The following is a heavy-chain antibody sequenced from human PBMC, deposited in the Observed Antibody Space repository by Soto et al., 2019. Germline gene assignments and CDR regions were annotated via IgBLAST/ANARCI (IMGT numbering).Heavy chain of an antibody. CDR3: AKNSGWFNA. CDR1: GFPFSSTD. Sequence: GGSLRLSCAASGFPFSSTDMTWVRQAPGKGLDWVSTIDGSGGTTYYADSVKGRFTISRDNSMNTVYLQMNSLRADDTALYYCAKNSGWFNAWGQGALVTVSS. D-gene: IGHD3-10*01. J-gene: IGHJ5*02. V-gene: IGHV3-23*01. CDR2: IDGSGGTT.